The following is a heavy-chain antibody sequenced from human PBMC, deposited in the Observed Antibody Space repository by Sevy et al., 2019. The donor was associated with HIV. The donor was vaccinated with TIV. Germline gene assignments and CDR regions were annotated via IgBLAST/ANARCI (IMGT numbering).Heavy chain of an antibody. CDR1: GDSISSTTYF. V-gene: IGHV4-39*01. CDR3: ASGYSSGYNFDF. CDR2: IYYTGST. J-gene: IGHJ4*02. D-gene: IGHD5-18*01. Sequence: SETLSLTCTVSGDSISSTTYFWAWIRQPPGKGLEWIGSIYYTGSTYYSPSLQSRVTISVDTSKSQFSLRLSSVTAPGTAVYYCASGYSSGYNFDFWGQGSLVTVSS.